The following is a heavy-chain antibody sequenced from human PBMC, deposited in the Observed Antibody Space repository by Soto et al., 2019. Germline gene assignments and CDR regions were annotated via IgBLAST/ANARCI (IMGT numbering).Heavy chain of an antibody. Sequence: QVQLVQSGAEVKKPGASVKVSCKASGYTFTSHGISWVRQAPGQGLEWMGWISAYNGDTNYAQKLQGRVTVTTDTSTSTAYRELRSLRSEAPAVIYCPRMVRRSNIDSCPYMDVWGKGTTVNVSS. CDR2: ISAYNGDT. CDR1: GYTFTSHG. J-gene: IGHJ6*03. V-gene: IGHV1-18*01. CDR3: PRMVRRSNIDSCPYMDV. D-gene: IGHD3-10*01.